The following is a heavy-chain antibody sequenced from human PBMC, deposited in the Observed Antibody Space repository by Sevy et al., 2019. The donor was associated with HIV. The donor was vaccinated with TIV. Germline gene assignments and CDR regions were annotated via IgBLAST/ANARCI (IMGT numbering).Heavy chain of an antibody. CDR1: GFTFSSYW. V-gene: IGHV3-7*01. CDR2: IKQDGSEK. D-gene: IGHD3-3*02. CDR3: ARDNGQFWSGLYYYYGMDV. Sequence: GGSLRLSCAASGFTFSSYWMSWVRQAPGKGLEWVANIKQDGSEKYYVDSVKGRFTISRDNAKNSLYLQMNSLRAEDTAVYYCARDNGQFWSGLYYYYGMDVWGQGTTVTVSS. J-gene: IGHJ6*02.